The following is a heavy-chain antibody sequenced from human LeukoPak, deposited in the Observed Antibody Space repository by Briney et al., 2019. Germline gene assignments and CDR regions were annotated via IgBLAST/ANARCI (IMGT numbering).Heavy chain of an antibody. CDR2: ISGGTT. J-gene: IGHJ4*02. CDR3: AKSVYHSGNY. CDR1: GFTISTYG. V-gene: IGHV3-23*01. D-gene: IGHD3-10*01. Sequence: GGSLRLSCAASGFTISTYGMSWVRQAPGKGLEWVSSISGGTTYYADSAKGRFTISRDNSKNTVSLQMNSLRAEDTAVYYCAKSVYHSGNYWGQGTLVTVSS.